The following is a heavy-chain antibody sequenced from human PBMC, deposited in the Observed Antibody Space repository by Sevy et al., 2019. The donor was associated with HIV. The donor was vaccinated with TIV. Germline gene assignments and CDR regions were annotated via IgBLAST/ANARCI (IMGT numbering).Heavy chain of an antibody. CDR3: ARGRYDKYVWGSYRPTYFDY. V-gene: IGHV4-34*01. J-gene: IGHJ4*02. CDR1: GGSFSGYY. Sequence: SQTLSLTCAVYGGSFSGYYWTFFRQPPGKGLEWIGEITHSENTNSNPSLKSRVTISVDTSKNQFSLKLTSVTAADTAVYFCARGRYDKYVWGSYRPTYFDYWVQGSLVTVSS. CDR2: ITHSENT. D-gene: IGHD3-16*02.